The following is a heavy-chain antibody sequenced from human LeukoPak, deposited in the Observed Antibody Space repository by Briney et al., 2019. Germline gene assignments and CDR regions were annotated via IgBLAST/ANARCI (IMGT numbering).Heavy chain of an antibody. V-gene: IGHV3-23*01. Sequence: GGSLRLSCAASGFTFSSYAMSWVRQAPGKGLEWVSAISGSGGRTYYADSVKGRFTISRDNSKNTLYLQMNSLGAEDTAVYYCAKDPHGAKTFDYWGQGTLVTVSS. CDR2: ISGSGGRT. J-gene: IGHJ4*02. D-gene: IGHD4-17*01. CDR1: GFTFSSYA. CDR3: AKDPHGAKTFDY.